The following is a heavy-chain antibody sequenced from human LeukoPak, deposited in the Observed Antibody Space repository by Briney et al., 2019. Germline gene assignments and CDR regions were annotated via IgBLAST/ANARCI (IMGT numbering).Heavy chain of an antibody. V-gene: IGHV3-48*04. Sequence: PGGSLRLSCAASGFTFSSYSMNWVRQAPGKGLEWVSYISSRSSTIYYADSVKGRFTVSRDNAKNSLYLQMNSLRAEDTAVYYCARERISPPDPYYDYVWGPKGDYWGQGTLVTVSS. CDR3: ARERISPPDPYYDYVWGPKGDY. CDR1: GFTFSSYS. CDR2: ISSRSSTI. D-gene: IGHD3-16*01. J-gene: IGHJ4*02.